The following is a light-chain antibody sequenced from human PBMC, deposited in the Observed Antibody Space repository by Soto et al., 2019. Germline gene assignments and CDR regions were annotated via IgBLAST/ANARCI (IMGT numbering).Light chain of an antibody. V-gene: IGKV3-15*01. CDR3: QQYKNWAP. CDR2: GAS. Sequence: EIVMTQSPATLSVSPGERATLSCRASQSVSSNLACYQQKPGQAPRLLIYGASTRATGIPARFSGSGSGTEFTLTISSLQAEDFAVYYCQQYKNWAPFGQGPKVDIK. CDR1: QSVSSN. J-gene: IGKJ1*01.